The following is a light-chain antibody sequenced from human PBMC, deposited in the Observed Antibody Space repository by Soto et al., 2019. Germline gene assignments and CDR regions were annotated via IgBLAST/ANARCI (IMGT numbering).Light chain of an antibody. CDR2: SVS. CDR3: SSSTSSSTYV. J-gene: IGLJ1*01. Sequence: QSALTQPASVSGSPGQSITISCTGTSSDVGGYNSVSWYQQHPDKAPKLIIYSVSYRTSAVSDRFSGSKSDKTASLTISGLRTEDEAKYYCSSSTSSSTYVFGTGTKVTVL. CDR1: SSDVGGYNS. V-gene: IGLV2-14*03.